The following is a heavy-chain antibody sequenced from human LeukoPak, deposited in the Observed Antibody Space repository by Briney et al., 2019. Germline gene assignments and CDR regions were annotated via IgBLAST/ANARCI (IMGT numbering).Heavy chain of an antibody. CDR1: GAPISSYY. V-gene: IGHV4-59*08. D-gene: IGHD6-19*01. J-gene: IGHJ4*02. CDR3: ARRRYSSGQIDC. CDR2: AYYSEST. Sequence: SDTLSLTCTVSGAPISSYYWSWIRQPPGKGLEWIGYAYYSESTNYNPSLKSRVTISIDTSKNQFSLKLSSVTAADTAVYYCARRRYSSGQIDCWGQGTLVTVSS.